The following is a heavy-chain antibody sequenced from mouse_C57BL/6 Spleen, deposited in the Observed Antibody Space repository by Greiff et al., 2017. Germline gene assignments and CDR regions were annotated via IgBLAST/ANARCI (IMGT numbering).Heavy chain of an antibody. CDR3: ARGVPIYDGYYLYYFDY. CDR1: GYTFTGYW. J-gene: IGHJ2*01. V-gene: IGHV1-9*01. Sequence: QVQLQQSGAELMKPGASVKLSCKATGYTFTGYWIEWVKQRPGHGLEWIGEILPGSGSTNYNEKFKGKATITADTSSNTAYMQLSSLTTEDSAIYYCARGVPIYDGYYLYYFDYWGQGTTLTVSS. CDR2: ILPGSGST. D-gene: IGHD2-3*01.